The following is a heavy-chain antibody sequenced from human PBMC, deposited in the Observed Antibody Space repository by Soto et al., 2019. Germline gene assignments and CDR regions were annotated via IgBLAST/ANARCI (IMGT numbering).Heavy chain of an antibody. V-gene: IGHV1-46*01. CDR3: ARALAYCCGDCSETFDY. J-gene: IGHJ4*02. Sequence: QVQLVQSGAEVKKPGASVKVSCKASGYTFTSYYMHWVRQAPGQGLEWMGIINPSGGSTSYAQKFQGRVTMTRDTSTSTVYMELSSLRSEDTAVYYCARALAYCCGDCSETFDYWGQGTLVTVSS. CDR1: GYTFTSYY. D-gene: IGHD2-21*02. CDR2: INPSGGST.